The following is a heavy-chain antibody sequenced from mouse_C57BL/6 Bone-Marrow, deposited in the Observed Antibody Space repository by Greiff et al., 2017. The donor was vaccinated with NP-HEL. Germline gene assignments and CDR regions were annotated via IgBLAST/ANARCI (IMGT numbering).Heavy chain of an antibody. D-gene: IGHD1-1*01. CDR1: GFTFSDYY. CDR2: ISNGGGST. V-gene: IGHV5-12*01. J-gene: IGHJ4*01. CDR3: ARHEAYGSSHYYAMDY. Sequence: EVKVVESGGGLVQPGGSLKLSCAASGFTFSDYYMYWVRQTPEKRLEWVAYISNGGGSTYYPDTVKGRFTISRDNAKNTLYLQMSRLKSEDTAMYYCARHEAYGSSHYYAMDYWGQGTSVTVSS.